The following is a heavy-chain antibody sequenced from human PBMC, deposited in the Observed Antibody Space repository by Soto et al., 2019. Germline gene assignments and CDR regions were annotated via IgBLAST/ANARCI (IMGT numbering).Heavy chain of an antibody. J-gene: IGHJ4*02. D-gene: IGHD5-12*01. CDR3: AREKDGYNSFDY. Sequence: QVQLVQSGAEVKKPGSSVKVSCKASGGTFSSYAISWVRQAPGQGLEWMGGIIPIFGTANYAQKFQGRVTITADESTSTAYMELISLRSEDIAVYYCAREKDGYNSFDYWGQGNLETVSS. V-gene: IGHV1-69*12. CDR2: IIPIFGTA. CDR1: GGTFSSYA.